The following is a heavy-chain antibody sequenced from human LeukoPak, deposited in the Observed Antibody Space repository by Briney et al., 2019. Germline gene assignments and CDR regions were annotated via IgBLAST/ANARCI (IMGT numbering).Heavy chain of an antibody. CDR1: GFTFDDYA. D-gene: IGHD3-9*01. Sequence: PGRSLRLSCAASGFTFDDYAMHWVRQAPGKGLEWVSGISWNSCSIGYADSVKGRFTISRGNAKNSLYLQMNSLRAEDTALYYCAKAEYYDILTGYSLDYWGQGTLVTVSS. J-gene: IGHJ4*02. CDR3: AKAEYYDILTGYSLDY. CDR2: ISWNSCSI. V-gene: IGHV3-9*01.